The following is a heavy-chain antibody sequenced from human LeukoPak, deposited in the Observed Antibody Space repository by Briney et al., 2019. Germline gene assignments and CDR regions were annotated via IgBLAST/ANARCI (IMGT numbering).Heavy chain of an antibody. V-gene: IGHV4-39*01. CDR1: GVSISSGSYY. CDR2: MHYTGST. Sequence: PSETLSLTCTVSGVSISSGSYYWAWLRQPPGASLEWIGSMHYTGSTYYNPSLKTRVTISVDTSKNQLSLKLRSVTAADTAVYYCARRDYFDSWGRGTLVTVSS. J-gene: IGHJ4*02. CDR3: ARRDYFDS.